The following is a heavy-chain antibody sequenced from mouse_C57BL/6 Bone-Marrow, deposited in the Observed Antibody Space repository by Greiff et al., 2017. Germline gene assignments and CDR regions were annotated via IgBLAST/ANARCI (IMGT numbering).Heavy chain of an antibody. CDR3: ARLYDYAWFAY. CDR2: IYPRSGNT. D-gene: IGHD2-4*01. J-gene: IGHJ3*01. V-gene: IGHV1-81*01. Sequence: QVQLQQSGAELARPGASVKLSCKASGYTFTSYGISWVKQRTGQGLEWIGEIYPRSGNTYYNEKFKGKATLTADKSSSTAYMELRSLTSEDSAVYFCARLYDYAWFAYWGQGTLVTVSA. CDR1: GYTFTSYG.